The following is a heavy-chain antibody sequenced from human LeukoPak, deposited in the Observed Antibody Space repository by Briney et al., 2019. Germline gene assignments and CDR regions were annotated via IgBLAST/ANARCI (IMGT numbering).Heavy chain of an antibody. CDR2: ISAYNGNT. Sequence: GAPVKVSCKASGYTFTSYGISWVRQAPGQGLEWMGWISAYNGNTNYAQKLQGRVTMTTDTSTSTAYMELRSLRSDDTAVYYCARPLYDYVWGSYRSIPDAFDIWGQGTMVTVSS. CDR1: GYTFTSYG. CDR3: ARPLYDYVWGSYRSIPDAFDI. J-gene: IGHJ3*02. V-gene: IGHV1-18*04. D-gene: IGHD3-16*02.